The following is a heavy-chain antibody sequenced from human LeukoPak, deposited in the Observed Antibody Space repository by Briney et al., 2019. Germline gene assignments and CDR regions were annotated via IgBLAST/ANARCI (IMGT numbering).Heavy chain of an antibody. CDR1: GGSISGSSYY. Sequence: TSETLSLTCTVSGGSISGSSYYWGWIRQPPGKGLEWIGSIYYSGSTYYNPSLKSRVTISVDKSKNQFSLKLSSVTAADTAVYYCARDRMFAAAGPEGYDYWGQGTLVTVSS. V-gene: IGHV4-39*07. CDR3: ARDRMFAAAGPEGYDY. J-gene: IGHJ4*02. CDR2: IYYSGST. D-gene: IGHD6-13*01.